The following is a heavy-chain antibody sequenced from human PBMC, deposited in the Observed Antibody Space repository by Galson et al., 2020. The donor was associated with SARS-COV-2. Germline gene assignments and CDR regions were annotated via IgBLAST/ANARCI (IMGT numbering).Heavy chain of an antibody. Sequence: ESGPTLVKPTQTLTLTCTISGFSITSSGMCVSWILQPPWNALEWIARIDWFDDKYYITSLKTMLTISKDTSKNQVVLTLTYMDPADTATYHCARIKPGRAARREGYYFDYWGQGSLVTVSS. D-gene: IGHD6-13*01. J-gene: IGHJ4*02. V-gene: IGHV2-70*10. CDR2: IDWFDDK. CDR3: ARIKPGRAARREGYYFDY. CDR1: GFSITSSGMC.